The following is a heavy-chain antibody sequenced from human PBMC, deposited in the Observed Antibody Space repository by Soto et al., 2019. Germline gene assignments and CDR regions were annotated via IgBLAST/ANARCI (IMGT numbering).Heavy chain of an antibody. CDR1: GFTFSSYS. CDR3: ARDELVRRPYCGGDCYRPFDY. D-gene: IGHD2-21*02. CDR2: ISSSSSYI. J-gene: IGHJ4*02. Sequence: PGGFLRLSCAASGFTFSSYSMNWVRQAPGKGLEWVSSISSSSSYIYYADSVKGRFTISRDNAKNSLYLQMNSLRAEDTAVYYCARDELVRRPYCGGDCYRPFDYWGQGTLVTVSS. V-gene: IGHV3-21*01.